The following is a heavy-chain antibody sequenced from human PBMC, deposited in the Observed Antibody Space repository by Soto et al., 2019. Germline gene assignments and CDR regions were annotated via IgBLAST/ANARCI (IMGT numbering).Heavy chain of an antibody. Sequence: SGPTLVNPTQTLTLACTFSGLSLSTTGVGVGWISQPPGKALKWLALIYWDDDKRYSPSLKSRLTITKDTSKNQVVLTMTNMDPVDTATYYCVQSRCGGDCLQSYSSHSYYGLDVWGQGTTVTVSS. CDR3: VQSRCGGDCLQSYSSHSYYGLDV. CDR2: IYWDDDK. V-gene: IGHV2-5*02. J-gene: IGHJ6*02. CDR1: GLSLSTTGVG. D-gene: IGHD2-21*02.